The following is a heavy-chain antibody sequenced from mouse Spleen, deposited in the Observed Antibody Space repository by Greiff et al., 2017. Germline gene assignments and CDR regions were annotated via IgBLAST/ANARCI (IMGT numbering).Heavy chain of an antibody. CDR1: GYTFTSYW. CDR2: IDPSDSYT. Sequence: QVQLQQPGAELVKPGASVKLSCKASGYTFTSYWMQWVKQRPGQGLEWIGEIDPSDSYTNYNQKFKGKATLTVDTSSSTAYMQLSSLTSEDSAVYYCARGGAMDYWGRGTSVTVSS. J-gene: IGHJ4*01. V-gene: IGHV1-50*01. CDR3: ARGGAMDY.